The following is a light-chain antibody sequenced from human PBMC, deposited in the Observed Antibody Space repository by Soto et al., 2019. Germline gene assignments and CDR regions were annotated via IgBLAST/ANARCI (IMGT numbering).Light chain of an antibody. Sequence: QSVLSHPPSASGTPRQKVTISCSESSSNIGDNYVYWHQQLPGTAPKLLIYRNNQRPSGVPDRFSGSKSGTSASLAISGLRSEDEADYYCAAWDDSLSGYVFGPGTKVTVL. CDR2: RNN. V-gene: IGLV1-47*01. J-gene: IGLJ1*01. CDR3: AAWDDSLSGYV. CDR1: SSNIGDNY.